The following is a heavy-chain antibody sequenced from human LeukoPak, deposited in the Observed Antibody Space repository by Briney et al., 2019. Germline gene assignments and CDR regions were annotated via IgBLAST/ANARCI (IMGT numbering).Heavy chain of an antibody. D-gene: IGHD3-22*01. V-gene: IGHV4-34*01. CDR3: ARVEYYYDSSGYQDAFDI. CDR2: INHSGST. Sequence: SETLSLTCPVYGGSFSGYYWSWIRQPPGKGPEWIGEINHSGSTNYNPSLKSRVTISVDTSKNQFSLKLSSVTAADTAVYYCARVEYYYDSSGYQDAFDIWGQGTMVTVSS. J-gene: IGHJ3*02. CDR1: GGSFSGYY.